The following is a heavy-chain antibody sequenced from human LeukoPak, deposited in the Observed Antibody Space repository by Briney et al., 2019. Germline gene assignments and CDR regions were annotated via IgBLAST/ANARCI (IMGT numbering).Heavy chain of an antibody. CDR2: INPNSGGT. D-gene: IGHD6-13*01. V-gene: IGHV1-2*04. CDR3: ARGQYSSSWGWFDP. CDR1: GYTFTGYY. Sequence: ASVKVSCKASGYTFTGYYMHWVRQAPGQGLEWMGWINPNSGGTNYAQKFQGWVTMTRDTSISTAYMELSRLRSDDTAVYYCARGQYSSSWGWFDPWGQGTLVTVSS. J-gene: IGHJ5*02.